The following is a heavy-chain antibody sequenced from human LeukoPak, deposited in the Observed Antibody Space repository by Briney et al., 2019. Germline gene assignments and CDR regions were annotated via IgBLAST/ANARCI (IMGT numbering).Heavy chain of an antibody. D-gene: IGHD3-22*01. J-gene: IGHJ4*02. CDR1: GFTFSAYS. CDR3: AREGFRYYYDSSGYYFGY. V-gene: IGHV3-21*01. CDR2: ISSSGTYI. Sequence: GGSLTLSCAASGFTFSAYSMNWVRQAPGKGLEWVSSISSSGTYIYYTDSVKGRFTVSRDNAKNSIYLQMNSLRDEDTAVYYCAREGFRYYYDSSGYYFGYWGQGTLVTVSS.